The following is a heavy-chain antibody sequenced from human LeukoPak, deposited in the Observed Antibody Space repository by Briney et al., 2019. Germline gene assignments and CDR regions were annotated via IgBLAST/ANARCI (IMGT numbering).Heavy chain of an antibody. Sequence: GASVKVSCKASGYTFTNYGFNWVRRAPGQGLEWMGWINAYNGNTNYAQKLQGRVTMTTDTSTSTAYMELRSLRSDDTAVYYCARDFRDTSGYYYASRDWGQGTLVTVSS. V-gene: IGHV1-18*01. CDR3: ARDFRDTSGYYYASRD. J-gene: IGHJ4*02. CDR1: GYTFTNYG. D-gene: IGHD3-22*01. CDR2: INAYNGNT.